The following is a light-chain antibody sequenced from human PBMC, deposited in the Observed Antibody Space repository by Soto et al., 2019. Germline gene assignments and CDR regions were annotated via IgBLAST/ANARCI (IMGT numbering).Light chain of an antibody. CDR3: QQSYSIPYT. CDR1: QNINNY. J-gene: IGKJ2*01. Sequence: DIPMTQSPSSLSASVGDRVTMTCRSSQNINNYLNWYHQKPGKAPKLLIYAASTLQSGVPSRFSGSGSGTDFTLTISSLQLEDFATYYCQQSYSIPYTFGQGTKLEIK. V-gene: IGKV1-39*01. CDR2: AAS.